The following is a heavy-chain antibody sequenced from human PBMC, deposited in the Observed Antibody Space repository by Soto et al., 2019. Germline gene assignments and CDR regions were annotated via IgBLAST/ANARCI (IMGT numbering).Heavy chain of an antibody. J-gene: IGHJ3*02. CDR1: GGFVSSGSYY. V-gene: IGHV4-34*01. D-gene: IGHD1-1*01. CDR2: MSHSGGT. Sequence: QVQLQQWGAGLLKPSETLSLTCAVYGGFVSSGSYYWRWLRQPPGKGLEWIGEMSHSGGTHFNPSLRSGVTISVDTSKNQFSLKMSSVTAADTALYYCARVERGTATTGVDAFDIWGPGTMVTVSS. CDR3: ARVERGTATTGVDAFDI.